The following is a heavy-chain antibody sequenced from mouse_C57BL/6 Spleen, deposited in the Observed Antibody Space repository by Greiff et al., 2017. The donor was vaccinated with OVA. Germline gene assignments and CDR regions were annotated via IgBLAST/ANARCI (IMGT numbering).Heavy chain of an antibody. CDR3: ARGGWLDY. Sequence: QVQLQQPGAELVMPGASVKLSCKASGYTFTSYWMHWVKQRPGQGLEWIGKIDPSDSYTNYNQKFKGKSTLTVDKSSSTAYMQLSSLTSEDSAVYYCARGGWLDYWGQGTTLTVSS. J-gene: IGHJ2*01. CDR2: IDPSDSYT. V-gene: IGHV1-69*01. D-gene: IGHD2-3*01. CDR1: GYTFTSYW.